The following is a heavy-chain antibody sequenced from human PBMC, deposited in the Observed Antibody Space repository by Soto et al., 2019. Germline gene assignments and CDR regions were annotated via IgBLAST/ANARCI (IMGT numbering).Heavy chain of an antibody. D-gene: IGHD3-10*01. V-gene: IGHV1-3*01. CDR3: VKDGVVRGVINNY. Sequence: ASVKVSCKASGYTLSNYAMHWVRQAPGQRLEWMGWINAGNGDIKYSQKFQGRVSITRDTSKNTLYLQMSSLRAEDTAVYYCVKDGVVRGVINNYWGQGTLVTVSS. CDR2: INAGNGDI. J-gene: IGHJ4*02. CDR1: GYTLSNYA.